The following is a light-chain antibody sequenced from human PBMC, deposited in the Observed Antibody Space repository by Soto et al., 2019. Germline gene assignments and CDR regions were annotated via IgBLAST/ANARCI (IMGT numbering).Light chain of an antibody. CDR3: QRYGSSPLT. V-gene: IGKV3-20*01. CDR2: GAS. CDR1: QNIYYN. Sequence: IVMTQSPATLSVSPGESATLSCRASQNIYYNVAWYQHRPGQAPRLLIYGASTRASGIPDRFSGSGSGTDFTLTISRLEPEDLAVYYCQRYGSSPLTFGGGPRWIS. J-gene: IGKJ4*01.